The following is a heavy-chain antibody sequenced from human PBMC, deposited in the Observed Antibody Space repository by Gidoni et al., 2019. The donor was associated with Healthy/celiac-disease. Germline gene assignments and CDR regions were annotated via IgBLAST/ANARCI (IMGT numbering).Heavy chain of an antibody. D-gene: IGHD6-13*01. CDR3: ARGPIAAAGYFDY. CDR1: GLTFSSYG. CDR2: KWNGGSNK. V-gene: IGHV3-33*01. Sequence: QVQLVVSGGGVVQPGRSLRLSCAAYGLTFSSYGMHWVRQAPGKGLEWVEVKWNGGSNKYYADSVKGRFTISRDNSKNTLYLQMNSLRAEDTAVYYCARGPIAAAGYFDYWGQGTLVTVSS. J-gene: IGHJ4*02.